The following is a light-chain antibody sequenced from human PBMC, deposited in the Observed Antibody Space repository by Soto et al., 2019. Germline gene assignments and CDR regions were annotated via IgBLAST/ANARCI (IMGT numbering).Light chain of an antibody. CDR2: GAS. CDR1: QSVSSN. Sequence: EIVMTQSPATLSVSPGESATLSCRASQSVSSNLAWYQQKPGQAPRLLIYGASTRATGIPARFSGSGSGTEFTLTISSLQSEDFAVYCCQQYNNWPVTFGQGTKVDIK. V-gene: IGKV3-15*01. J-gene: IGKJ1*01. CDR3: QQYNNWPVT.